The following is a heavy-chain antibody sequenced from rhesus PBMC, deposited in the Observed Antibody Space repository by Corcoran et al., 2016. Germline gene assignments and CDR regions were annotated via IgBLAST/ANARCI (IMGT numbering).Heavy chain of an antibody. CDR3: ASGLGILGG. CDR2: ISYSVST. CDR1: GGSISSSYYY. D-gene: IGHD3-3*01. J-gene: IGHJ4*01. Sequence: QVQLQESGPGLVKPSETLSLTCAVSGGSISSSYYYWRWIRQAPGKGLEWIGNISYSVSTSDNPSLKSRVTISSDTSKNQFSLKRSSVTAADTAVDYCASGLGILGGWGQGVLVTVSS. V-gene: IGHV4-122*02.